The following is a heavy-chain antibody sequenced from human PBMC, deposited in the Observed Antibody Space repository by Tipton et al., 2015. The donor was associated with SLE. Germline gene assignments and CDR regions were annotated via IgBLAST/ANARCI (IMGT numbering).Heavy chain of an antibody. D-gene: IGHD3-3*01. CDR2: INHSGNT. CDR1: GGSFSGYY. V-gene: IGHV4-34*01. CDR3: VRSSGYYIDF. Sequence: TLSLTCAVYGGSFSGYYWTWIRQPPGKGLEWIGEINHSGNTNSSPSLTSRVIMSVDTSKNQFSLRLDSLTAADTAIYYCVRSSGYYIDFWGQGTLVTVSS. J-gene: IGHJ4*02.